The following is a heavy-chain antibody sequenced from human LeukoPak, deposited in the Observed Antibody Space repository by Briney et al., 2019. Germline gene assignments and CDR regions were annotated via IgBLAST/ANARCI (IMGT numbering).Heavy chain of an antibody. CDR2: IYPGDSDT. V-gene: IGHV5-51*01. J-gene: IGHJ4*02. D-gene: IGHD1-7*01. Sequence: GESLKISCQASEYSFTNYWIGWVRQMPGKGLEWMGIIYPGDSDTRYSPSFQGHVTISADKSINTAYLQWSSLKASDTAMYYCARLSTAGTTISPFAYWGQGTLVTVSS. CDR3: ARLSTAGTTISPFAY. CDR1: EYSFTNYW.